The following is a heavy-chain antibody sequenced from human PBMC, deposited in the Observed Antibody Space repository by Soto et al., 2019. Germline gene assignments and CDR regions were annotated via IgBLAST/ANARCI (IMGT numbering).Heavy chain of an antibody. CDR3: ARDVIAPPNDFEP. CDR1: GGSIDSGDYS. Sequence: SETLSLTCTVSGGSIDSGDYSWSWIRQPPGKGLECIGYVYYSGTTNYNPFLKIRVTLSLDKSKNQFSLKMNSVTAADTAAYYCARDVIAPPNDFEPWREGTLVTVSA. D-gene: IGHD1-1*01. J-gene: IGHJ5*02. CDR2: VYYSGTT. V-gene: IGHV4-61*08.